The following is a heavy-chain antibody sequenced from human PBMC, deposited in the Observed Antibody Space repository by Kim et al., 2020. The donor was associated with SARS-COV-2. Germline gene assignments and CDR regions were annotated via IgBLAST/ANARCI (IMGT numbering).Heavy chain of an antibody. J-gene: IGHJ4*02. D-gene: IGHD1-26*01. V-gene: IGHV3-74*01. CDR1: GFTFSSYW. CDR2: INSDGSST. CDR3: ARDGYIVGAHYYFDY. Sequence: GGSLRLSCAASGFTFSSYWMHWVRQAPGKGLVWVSRINSDGSSTSYADSVKGRFTISRDNAKNTLYLQMNSLRAEDTAVDYCARDGYIVGAHYYFDYWGQGTLVTVSS.